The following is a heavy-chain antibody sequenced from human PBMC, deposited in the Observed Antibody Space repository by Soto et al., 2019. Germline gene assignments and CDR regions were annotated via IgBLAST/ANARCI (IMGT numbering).Heavy chain of an antibody. CDR1: GYTFTSYG. D-gene: IGHD3-22*01. V-gene: IGHV1-18*04. CDR2: ISAYNGNT. J-gene: IGHJ6*02. Sequence: ASAKVSCKASGYTFTSYGISWVRQAPGQGLEWMGWISAYNGNTNYAQKLQGRVTMTTDTSTSTAYMELRSLRSDDTAVYYCARVVNSGLYYYYGMDVWGQGTTVTVSS. CDR3: ARVVNSGLYYYYGMDV.